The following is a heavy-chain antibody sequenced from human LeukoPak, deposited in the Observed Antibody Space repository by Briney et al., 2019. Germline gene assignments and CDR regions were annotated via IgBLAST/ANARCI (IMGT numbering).Heavy chain of an antibody. CDR2: IYYSGST. CDR1: GFTFSNAW. J-gene: IGHJ3*02. D-gene: IGHD5-24*01. Sequence: PGGSLRLSCAASGFTFSNAWMSWVRQPPGKGLEWIGYIYYSGSTNYNPSLKSRVTISVDTSKNQFSLKLSSVTAADTAVYYCAGRLWRRDGYNLSAFDIWGQGTMVTVSS. V-gene: IGHV4-59*01. CDR3: AGRLWRRDGYNLSAFDI.